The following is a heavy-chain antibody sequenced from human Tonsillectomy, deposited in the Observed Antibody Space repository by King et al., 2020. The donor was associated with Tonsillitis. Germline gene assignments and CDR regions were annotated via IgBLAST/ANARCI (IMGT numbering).Heavy chain of an antibody. Sequence: VQLVESGGGVVQPGRSLRLSCAASGFTFRSYAMHWVRQAPGKGLEWVAIISYDGSNTFYADSVKGRFTISRDSSKNTLYLQMNSLRAEDTAMYYCARDPSSWELLFDYWGQGTLVTVSS. V-gene: IGHV3-30*04. CDR1: GFTFRSYA. J-gene: IGHJ4*02. CDR3: ARDPSSWELLFDY. CDR2: ISYDGSNT. D-gene: IGHD1-26*01.